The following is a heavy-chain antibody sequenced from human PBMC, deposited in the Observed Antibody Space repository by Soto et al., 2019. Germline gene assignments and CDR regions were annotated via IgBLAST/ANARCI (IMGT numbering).Heavy chain of an antibody. CDR2: IYYSGST. Sequence: QLQLQESGPGLVKPSETLSLTCTVSGGSISSSSYYWGWIRQPPGKGLEWVGSIYYSGSTYYNPCLKSRVTISVDTSQHQFSLKLISVTAADTAVYYCARDVVVVAATRGPLDYWGQGTLVTVSS. CDR3: ARDVVVVAATRGPLDY. CDR1: GGSISSSSYY. V-gene: IGHV4-39*02. D-gene: IGHD2-15*01. J-gene: IGHJ4*02.